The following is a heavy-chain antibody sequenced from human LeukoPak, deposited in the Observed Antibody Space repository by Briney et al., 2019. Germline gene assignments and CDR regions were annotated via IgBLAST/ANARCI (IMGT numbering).Heavy chain of an antibody. D-gene: IGHD3-22*01. Sequence: GASVKVSCKTSGYSFTNYGITWVRQAPGQGLEWMGWINPNSGGTNYAQKFQGRVTMTRDTSISTAYMELSRLRSDDTAVYYCASTGYDSSGYQGYYYYYMDVWGKGTTVTISS. CDR2: INPNSGGT. V-gene: IGHV1-2*02. CDR3: ASTGYDSSGYQGYYYYYMDV. J-gene: IGHJ6*03. CDR1: GYSFTNYG.